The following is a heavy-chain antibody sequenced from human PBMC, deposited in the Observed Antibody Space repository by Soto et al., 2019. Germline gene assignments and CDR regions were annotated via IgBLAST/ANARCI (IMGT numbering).Heavy chain of an antibody. J-gene: IGHJ4*02. CDR2: IFPNGRDK. Sequence: QVQLVQSGGGVVQPGRSLRLSCAASGFNFNTYFMHWVRQAPGKGMEWVAMIFPNGRDKEYADSVKGRVTTSRDNSNNRMYLQIDSLRPQDTAVYYCARNGEHGSNCDLAYGGQGARVTVSS. CDR1: GFNFNTYF. V-gene: IGHV3-30*13. CDR3: ARNGEHGSNCDLAY. D-gene: IGHD1-26*01.